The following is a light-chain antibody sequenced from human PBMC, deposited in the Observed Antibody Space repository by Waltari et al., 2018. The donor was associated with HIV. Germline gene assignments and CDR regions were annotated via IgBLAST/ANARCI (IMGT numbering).Light chain of an antibody. CDR2: RNN. V-gene: IGLV1-47*01. CDR1: SSNTGTNY. Sequence: QSVLTQPPSASWPPGQSVTISCSGTSSNTGTNYVYWYQQFPGTAPKLLIYRNNKRPSGVPDRFSGSKSGTSASLDISGLRSDDEAEYYCAAWDDTLTVVFGGGTKLTVL. J-gene: IGLJ2*01. CDR3: AAWDDTLTVV.